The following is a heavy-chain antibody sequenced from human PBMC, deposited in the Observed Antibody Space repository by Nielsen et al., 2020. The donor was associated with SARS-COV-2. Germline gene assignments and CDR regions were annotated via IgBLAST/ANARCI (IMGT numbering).Heavy chain of an antibody. CDR1: GGSISSSNW. D-gene: IGHD6-19*01. V-gene: IGHV4-4*02. CDR3: ARDRGGWPHLGFDP. J-gene: IGHJ5*02. CDR2: IYHSGST. Sequence: SETLSLTCAVSGGSISSSNWWSWVRQPPGKGLEWIGEIYHSGSTNYNPSLKSRVTISVDKSKNQFSLKLSSVTAADTAVYYCARDRGGWPHLGFDPWGQGTLVTVSS.